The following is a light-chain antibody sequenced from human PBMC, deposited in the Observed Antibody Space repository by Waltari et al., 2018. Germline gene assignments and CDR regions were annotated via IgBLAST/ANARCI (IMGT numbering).Light chain of an antibody. Sequence: DIVMTQSPDSLAVSLGERATINCKSSESVRYDADNKNYLAWYQQKPGQPPKLLIHWASIRESGVPDRFSGSGSGTDFTLTISSLQAEDVAVYYCQQYLSAPRTFGQGTVLEIK. CDR1: ESVRYDADNKNY. J-gene: IGKJ2*02. V-gene: IGKV4-1*01. CDR2: WAS. CDR3: QQYLSAPRT.